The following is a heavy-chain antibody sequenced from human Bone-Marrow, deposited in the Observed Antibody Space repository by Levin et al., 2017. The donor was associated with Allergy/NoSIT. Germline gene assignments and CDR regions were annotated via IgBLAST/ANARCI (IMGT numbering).Heavy chain of an antibody. CDR2: ISSSISNT. V-gene: IGHV3-21*06. J-gene: IGHJ3*02. Sequence: GVLKISCAASGFTFSTSTMVWARQAPGKGPEWVSSISSSISNTYYADSVKGRFTISRDNGKNSLYLQMNSLRVEDTAVYYCARGGTGTSDIWGQGTMVTVSS. D-gene: IGHD1-1*01. CDR3: ARGGTGTSDI. CDR1: GFTFSTST.